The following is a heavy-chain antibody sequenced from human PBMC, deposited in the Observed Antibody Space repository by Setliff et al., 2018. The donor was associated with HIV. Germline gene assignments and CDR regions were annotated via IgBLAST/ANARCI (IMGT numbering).Heavy chain of an antibody. CDR3: AKDRDERWFGELLSPFTFDY. Sequence: GGSLRLSCAASGFTFRSYTMSWVRQAPGRGLEWVSALSSSGNYIYYTDSVKGRFTISRDNSKDTLHLQMDSLSAEDTAVYYCAKDRDERWFGELLSPFTFDYWGQGTLVTVSS. J-gene: IGHJ4*02. CDR2: LSSSGNYI. V-gene: IGHV3-23*01. CDR1: GFTFRSYT. D-gene: IGHD3-10*01.